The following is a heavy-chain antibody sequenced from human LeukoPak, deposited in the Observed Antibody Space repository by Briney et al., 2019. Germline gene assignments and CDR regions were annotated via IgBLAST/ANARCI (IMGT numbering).Heavy chain of an antibody. V-gene: IGHV3-30*07. CDR2: ISSGGTYE. CDR1: GFTFSNYA. D-gene: IGHD5-12*01. J-gene: IGHJ6*02. CDR3: ARVPGYSGYFYGMDV. Sequence: PGGSLRLSCAASGFTFSNYAMYWVRQAPGKGLEWVSLISSGGTYEYYADSVKGRFTISRDNAKNTLYLQMNSLRAEDTAVYYCARVPGYSGYFYGMDVWGQGTTVTVSS.